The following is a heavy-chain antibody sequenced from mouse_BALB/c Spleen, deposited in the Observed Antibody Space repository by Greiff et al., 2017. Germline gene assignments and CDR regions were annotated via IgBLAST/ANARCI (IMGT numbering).Heavy chain of an antibody. D-gene: IGHD2-1*01. CDR2: ISSGSSTI. J-gene: IGHJ1*01. CDR1: GFTFSSFG. Sequence: EVHLVESGGGLVQPGGSRKLSCAASGFTFSSFGMHWVRQAPEKGLEWVAYISSGSSTIYYADTVKGRFTISRDNPKNTLFLKMTSLRSEDTAMYYGARGGAYGNYWCFDVWGAGTTVTVSS. V-gene: IGHV5-17*02. CDR3: ARGGAYGNYWCFDV.